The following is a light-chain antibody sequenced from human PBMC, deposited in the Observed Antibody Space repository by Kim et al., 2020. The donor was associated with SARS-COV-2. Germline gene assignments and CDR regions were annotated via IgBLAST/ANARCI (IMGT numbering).Light chain of an antibody. Sequence: VSDSLTLKCRASQGISNSLASYQQTPGNPPTLLFSATSKLESGVPSRFSRSGSGTTYTLTITSLQAEDFATYYCQRYYSPSLSFGRGTKVDSK. J-gene: IGKJ4*01. CDR2: ATS. CDR3: QRYYSPSLS. V-gene: IGKV1-NL1*01. CDR1: QGISNS.